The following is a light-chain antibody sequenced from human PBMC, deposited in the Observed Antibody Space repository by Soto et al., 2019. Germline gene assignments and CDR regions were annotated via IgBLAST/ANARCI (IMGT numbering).Light chain of an antibody. V-gene: IGKV1-5*01. CDR3: QQYKTYSIS. CDR2: DAS. J-gene: IGKJ4*01. CDR1: QSIGTW. Sequence: DIPMTQSPSTLPASVGDRVTITCRASQSIGTWLAWYQQQPGKAPNLLITDASSLEGGVPARFSGSGSGTEFSLTISSLQPDDFATYYCQQYKTYSISFGGGTKVEIK.